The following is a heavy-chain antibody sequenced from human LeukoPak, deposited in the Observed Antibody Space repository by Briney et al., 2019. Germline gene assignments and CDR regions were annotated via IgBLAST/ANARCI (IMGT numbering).Heavy chain of an antibody. CDR3: ARHAVYAGSGWAFDF. Sequence: PSETLSLTCTVSGGSISPYYWSWIRQPPGKGLEWIGYIYYTGSGSTSHNPSLKSRVTISVDTSKNQFSLDLNSVTAADTAVYYCARHAVYAGSGWAFDFWGQGTLVTVFS. J-gene: IGHJ4*02. CDR2: IYYTGSGST. D-gene: IGHD6-19*01. CDR1: GGSISPYY. V-gene: IGHV4-59*08.